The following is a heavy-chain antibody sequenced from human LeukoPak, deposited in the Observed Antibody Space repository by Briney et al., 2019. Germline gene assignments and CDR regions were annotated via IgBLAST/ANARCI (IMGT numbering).Heavy chain of an antibody. CDR3: TRDRVGLWWFN. D-gene: IGHD2-21*01. Sequence: SLRLSCTASGSTSGDDALNWFRQAPGKGLEWVGFIRSKTYGGTAEYAASVKGRFTISRDDSKSIAYLQMNSLKTEDTAVYYCTRDRVGLWWFNWGQGTLVTVSS. CDR1: GSTSGDDA. V-gene: IGHV3-49*03. CDR2: IRSKTYGGTA. J-gene: IGHJ4*02.